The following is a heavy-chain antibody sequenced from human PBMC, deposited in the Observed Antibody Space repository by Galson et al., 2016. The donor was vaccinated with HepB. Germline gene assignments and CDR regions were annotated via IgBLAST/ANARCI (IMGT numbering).Heavy chain of an antibody. CDR3: ARGGITFAP. J-gene: IGHJ5*02. V-gene: IGHV3-7*03. CDR1: GSTFSNYW. Sequence: SLRLSCAASGSTFSNYWMSWVRQAPGKGLEWVASIKQDGSDKYYVDSVKGRFTISRDNSKNSLYLQMNSLRAEDTAVYSCARGGITFAPWGQGTLVTVSS. CDR2: IKQDGSDK. D-gene: IGHD1-20*01.